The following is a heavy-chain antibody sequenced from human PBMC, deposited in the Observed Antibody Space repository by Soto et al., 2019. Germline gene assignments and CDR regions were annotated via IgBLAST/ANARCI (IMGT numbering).Heavy chain of an antibody. D-gene: IGHD2-21*01. CDR3: ARGVIH. V-gene: IGHV4-31*01. Sequence: QVQLQESGPGLVKPSQTLSLTCTVSGGSISSGGYYWSWIRQHPGKGLEWIGYIYYSGSTYYNPXPXSXXTISVDTSKNQFSLKLRSVTAADTDVYYCARGVIHWGQGTLVTVSS. J-gene: IGHJ4*02. CDR1: GGSISSGGYY. CDR2: IYYSGST.